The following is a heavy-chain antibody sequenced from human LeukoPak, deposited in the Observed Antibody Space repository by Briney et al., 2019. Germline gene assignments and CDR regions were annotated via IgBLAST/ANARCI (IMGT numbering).Heavy chain of an antibody. CDR3: AREITTIFKDV. Sequence: PSQTLSLTCTVSGGSISSGSYYWSWIRQPAGKGLEWIGRIYTSGSTNYNPSLKSRVTISVDTSKNQFSLKLSSVTAADTAVYYCAREITTIFKDVWGKGTTVTVSS. CDR1: GGSISSGSYY. CDR2: IYTSGST. D-gene: IGHD3-3*01. J-gene: IGHJ6*04. V-gene: IGHV4-61*02.